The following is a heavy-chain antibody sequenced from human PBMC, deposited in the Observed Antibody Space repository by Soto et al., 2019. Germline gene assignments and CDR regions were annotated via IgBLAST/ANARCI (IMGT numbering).Heavy chain of an antibody. J-gene: IGHJ4*02. D-gene: IGHD3-3*02. Sequence: GESLKISCKGVGYKFGSAWIGWVRQMPGKGLEWMGIIKPGTSDIRYSPSCRGHVTISADEAVSTAYLQWSSLKASDTAMYYCARQLSHICDSWGQGSLVTVSS. CDR3: ARQLSHICDS. V-gene: IGHV5-51*01. CDR2: IKPGTSDI. CDR1: GYKFGSAW.